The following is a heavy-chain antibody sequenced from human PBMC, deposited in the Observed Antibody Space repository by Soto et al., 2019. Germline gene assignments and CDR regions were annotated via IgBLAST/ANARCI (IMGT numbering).Heavy chain of an antibody. V-gene: IGHV4-59*08. J-gene: IGHJ4*02. CDR1: GGSISNYY. CDR2: IYYSGST. Sequence: PSETLSLTCTVSGGSISNYYWSWIRQPPGKGLEWIGYIYYSGSTNYNPSLKSRVTISVDTSKNQFSLKLSSVTAADTAVYYCARRYGPGFDYWGQGTLVTAPQ. CDR3: ARRYGPGFDY. D-gene: IGHD4-17*01.